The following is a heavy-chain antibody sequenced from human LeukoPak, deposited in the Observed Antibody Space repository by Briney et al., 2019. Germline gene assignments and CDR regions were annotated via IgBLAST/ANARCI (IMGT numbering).Heavy chain of an antibody. CDR3: ATDRGPNYYGSGKGYMGV. CDR1: GYSFTELS. Sequence: ASAKVSCKVSGYSFTELSMHWVRQAPGKGLEWMGGFDPEDDERIYAQKFQDRVTMTEDTSTDTAYMELSSLRYDDTAVYYCATDRGPNYYGSGKGYMGVWGEGTTVTISS. V-gene: IGHV1-24*01. D-gene: IGHD3-10*01. J-gene: IGHJ6*03. CDR2: FDPEDDER.